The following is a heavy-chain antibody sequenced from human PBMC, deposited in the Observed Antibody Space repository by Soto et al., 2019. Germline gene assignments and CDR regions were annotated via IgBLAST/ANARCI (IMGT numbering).Heavy chain of an antibody. J-gene: IGHJ4*02. Sequence: QVQLQESGQGLVKPSQTLSLTCTVSGGSISDGAYYWSWIRQPPGMGLEWIGHIYASGNTYNNTSLTSRPTRSLHTSKTHFPLTLHSMTAADPALDYCASGLSGDKVDQWGQGTLVTVSS. CDR1: GGSISDGAYY. CDR3: ASGLSGDKVDQ. CDR2: IYASGNT. D-gene: IGHD2-21*01. V-gene: IGHV4-30-4*01.